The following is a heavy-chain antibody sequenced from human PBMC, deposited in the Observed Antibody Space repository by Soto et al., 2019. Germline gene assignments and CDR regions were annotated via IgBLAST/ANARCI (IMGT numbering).Heavy chain of an antibody. CDR1: G. CDR3: ARDPQGPSDC. Sequence: GINWIRQAPGKGLEWVSSISSSSSYIYYADSVKGRFTISRDNAKNSLYLQMNSLRAEDTAVYYCARDPQGPSDCWGQGTLVTVSS. CDR2: ISSSSSYI. J-gene: IGHJ4*02. V-gene: IGHV3-21*01.